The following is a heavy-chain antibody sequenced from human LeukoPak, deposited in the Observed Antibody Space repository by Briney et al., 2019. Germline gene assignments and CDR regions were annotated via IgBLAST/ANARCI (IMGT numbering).Heavy chain of an antibody. V-gene: IGHV1-18*01. J-gene: IGHJ2*01. CDR2: ISTYNGDT. CDR3: ARDSDWVFDL. D-gene: IGHD3-9*01. CDR1: GYTFTRWN. Sequence: APVKVSCKASGYTFTRWNFSWVRQAPGQGLEWMGWISTYNGDTKYAQKFQGRVTMTTDTSTSTTYMELRSLTSDDTAVYYCARDSDWVFDLWGRGTVVTVSS.